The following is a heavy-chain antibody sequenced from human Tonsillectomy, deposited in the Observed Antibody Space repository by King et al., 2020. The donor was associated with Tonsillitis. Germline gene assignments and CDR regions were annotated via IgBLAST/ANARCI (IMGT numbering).Heavy chain of an antibody. Sequence: QLVQSGAEVKKPGASVKVSCKASGYTFGRYGISWVRQAPGQGLEWMAWSSDFNGKTNYAQKIQGRVTVTTDTSTRTAYMELRSLRSDDTAVYYCARPPYGGNYDAFDIWGQGTMVTVSS. CDR2: SSDFNGKT. CDR1: GYTFGRYG. CDR3: ARPPYGGNYDAFDI. D-gene: IGHD4-23*01. J-gene: IGHJ3*02. V-gene: IGHV1-18*01.